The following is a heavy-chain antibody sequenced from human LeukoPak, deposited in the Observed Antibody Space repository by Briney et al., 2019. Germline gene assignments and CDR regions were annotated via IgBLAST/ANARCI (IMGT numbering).Heavy chain of an antibody. D-gene: IGHD5-24*01. CDR2: IYYRGST. J-gene: IGHJ4*02. V-gene: IGHV4-59*12. CDR3: ARDRGDGYNSGYFEY. Sequence: SETLSLTCTVSGDSISSYYWSWIRQPPGKGLEWIGYIYYRGSTNYNPSLKSRVTISVDTSKNQFSLKLSSVTAADTAVYYCARDRGDGYNSGYFEYWGQGTLVTVSS. CDR1: GDSISSYY.